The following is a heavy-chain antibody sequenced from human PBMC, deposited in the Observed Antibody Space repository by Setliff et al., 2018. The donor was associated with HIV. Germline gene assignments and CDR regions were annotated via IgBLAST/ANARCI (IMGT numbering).Heavy chain of an antibody. J-gene: IGHJ4*02. CDR1: GGSISNYY. Sequence: PSETLSLTCTVSGGSISNYYWSWIRQPPGKGLEWIGYIYYSGSTTYNPSLESRVTISIDTSKNQFSLKLSSVTAADTAVYYCARVERYCSGGSCYGFDYWGQGTLVTVSS. V-gene: IGHV4-59*08. D-gene: IGHD2-15*01. CDR3: ARVERYCSGGSCYGFDY. CDR2: IYYSGST.